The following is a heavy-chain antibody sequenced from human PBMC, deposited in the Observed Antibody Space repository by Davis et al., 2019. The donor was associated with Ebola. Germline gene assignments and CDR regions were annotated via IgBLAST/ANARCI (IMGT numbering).Heavy chain of an antibody. D-gene: IGHD3-16*02. V-gene: IGHV1-2*06. J-gene: IGHJ6*02. CDR2: INPNSGDT. CDR3: ARKGPITFGGVIVIEDYYYGMDV. Sequence: ASVKVSCKASGYTFTGYYMHWVRQAPGQGLEWMGRINPNSGDTKNPQKFQGRVTMTWDTSITTAYMELSSLRSEDTAVYYCARKGPITFGGVIVIEDYYYGMDVWGQGTTVTVSS. CDR1: GYTFTGYY.